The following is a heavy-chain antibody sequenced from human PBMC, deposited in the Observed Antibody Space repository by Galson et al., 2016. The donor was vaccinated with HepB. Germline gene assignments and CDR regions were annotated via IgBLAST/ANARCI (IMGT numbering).Heavy chain of an antibody. CDR1: GFTFNRTA. Sequence: SLRLSCAVSGFTFNRTAMSWVRRAPGKGLEWVSTITGSGRSTYYADSVRGRFTISRDNSGNTLYLQVDSLRAEDTAVYYCARDGLDTTAQYYRYYFDSWGQGTLVTVSS. V-gene: IGHV3-23*01. D-gene: IGHD2/OR15-2a*01. CDR3: ARDGLDTTAQYYRYYFDS. CDR2: ITGSGRST. J-gene: IGHJ4*02.